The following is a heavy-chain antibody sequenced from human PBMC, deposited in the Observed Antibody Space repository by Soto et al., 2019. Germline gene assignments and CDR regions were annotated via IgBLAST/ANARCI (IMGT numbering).Heavy chain of an antibody. CDR1: GGTFSSYA. CDR2: IIPIFGTA. J-gene: IGHJ5*02. V-gene: IGHV1-69*13. Sequence: GASVKVSCKASGGTFSSYAISWVRQAPGQGLEWMGGIIPIFGTANYAQKFQGRVTITADESTSTAYMELSSLRSEDTAVYYCAAPYYYGSGSYYNEGDPWGQGTLVTVSS. D-gene: IGHD3-10*01. CDR3: AAPYYYGSGSYYNEGDP.